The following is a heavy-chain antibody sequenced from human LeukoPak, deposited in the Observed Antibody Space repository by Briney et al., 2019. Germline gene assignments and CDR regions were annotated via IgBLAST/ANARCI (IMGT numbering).Heavy chain of an antibody. V-gene: IGHV3-66*01. J-gene: IGHJ4*02. CDR1: GFSVSTTY. D-gene: IGHD6-13*01. CDR2: IYTAGST. Sequence: GGSLRLSCTASGFSVSTTYMNWARQAPGKGLEWVSVIYTAGSTYYADSVKGRSTISRDNSKNTLYLQMNSLRAEDTAVYYCVRGAATGSDWGQGTLVTVSS. CDR3: VRGAATGSD.